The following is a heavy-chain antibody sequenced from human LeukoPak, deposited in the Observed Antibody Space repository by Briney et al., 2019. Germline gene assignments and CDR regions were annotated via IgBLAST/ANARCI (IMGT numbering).Heavy chain of an antibody. D-gene: IGHD3-22*01. V-gene: IGHV4-59*01. CDR3: ARDGGGYYDSSGYYSYYYYYYMDV. J-gene: IGHJ6*03. Sequence: SETLSLTCTVSGGFISSYYWSWLRQPPGKGLEWIGYIYYSGSTNYNPSLKSRVTISVDTSKNQFSLKLSSVTAADTAVYYCARDGGGYYDSSGYYSYYYYYYMDVWGKGTTVTVSS. CDR2: IYYSGST. CDR1: GGFISSYY.